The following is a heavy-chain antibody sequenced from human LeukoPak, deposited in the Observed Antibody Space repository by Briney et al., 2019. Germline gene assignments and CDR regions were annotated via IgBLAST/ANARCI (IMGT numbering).Heavy chain of an antibody. Sequence: GEPLKSSCQGSGYSFTSYWIGWVRQLHGKGLEWMGIIYPSDSDTRYSTSFQGQVSISADKSISTAYLQWSSLKASDTAMYYCARLGCSSTSCYHYFDYWGQGTLVTVSS. CDR2: IYPSDSDT. CDR1: GYSFTSYW. V-gene: IGHV5-51*01. D-gene: IGHD2-2*01. CDR3: ARLGCSSTSCYHYFDY. J-gene: IGHJ4*02.